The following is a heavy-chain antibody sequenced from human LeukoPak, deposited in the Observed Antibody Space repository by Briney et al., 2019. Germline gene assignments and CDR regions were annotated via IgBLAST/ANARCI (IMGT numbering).Heavy chain of an antibody. J-gene: IGHJ6*02. V-gene: IGHV1-18*04. CDR2: ISAYSGNT. D-gene: IGHD3-10*01. CDR3: ARTYYYDSRSYFAMDV. CDR1: GYTFTGYY. Sequence: SVKVSRMASGYTFTGYYMHWVRPAPGQGLEWMGWISAYSGNTNSAQKFQDRVTMTTDTSTSTAYMELTSLISDDTAIYYCARTYYYDSRSYFAMDVWGQGTTVTVSS.